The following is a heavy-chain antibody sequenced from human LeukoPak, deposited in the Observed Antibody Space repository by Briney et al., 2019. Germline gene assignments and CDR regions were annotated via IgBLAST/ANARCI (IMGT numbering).Heavy chain of an antibody. Sequence: ASVKVSCKVSGYTLTELSMHWVRQAPGKGLERMGGFDPEDGETIYAQKFQGRVTMTEDTSTDTAYMELSSLRSEDTAVYYCATAPERGYSYGYYYYGMDVWGQGTTVTVSS. CDR2: FDPEDGET. J-gene: IGHJ6*02. D-gene: IGHD5-18*01. V-gene: IGHV1-24*01. CDR1: GYTLTELS. CDR3: ATAPERGYSYGYYYYGMDV.